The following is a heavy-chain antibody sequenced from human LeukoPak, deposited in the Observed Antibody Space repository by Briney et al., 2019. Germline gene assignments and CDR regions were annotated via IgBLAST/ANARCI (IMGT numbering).Heavy chain of an antibody. CDR2: INPNSGGT. V-gene: IGHV1-2*02. J-gene: IGHJ3*02. CDR1: GYTFTGYY. D-gene: IGHD6-6*01. Sequence: ASVKVSCKASGYTFTGYYIHWVRQAPGQGLEWMGWINPNSGGTNNAQKFQGRVTMTRDTSISTAYMELSRLRSDDTAVYYCARGGSGSSDAFDIWGQGTMVTVSS. CDR3: ARGGSGSSDAFDI.